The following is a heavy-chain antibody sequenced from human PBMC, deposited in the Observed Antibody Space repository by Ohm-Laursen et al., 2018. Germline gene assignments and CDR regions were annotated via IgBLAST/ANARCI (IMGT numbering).Heavy chain of an antibody. J-gene: IGHJ6*02. V-gene: IGHV4-34*01. CDR2: INHRGST. D-gene: IGHD4/OR15-4a*01. Sequence: SETLSLTCAVYAGSFSDYSWSWIRQPPGKGLEWIGEINHRGSTNYNPSLKSRVTISVDTSKDQFSLRLTSVTAADTAVYYCARGDYHYYYYGLDVWGQGTTVTVSS. CDR3: ARGDYHYYYYGLDV. CDR1: AGSFSDYS.